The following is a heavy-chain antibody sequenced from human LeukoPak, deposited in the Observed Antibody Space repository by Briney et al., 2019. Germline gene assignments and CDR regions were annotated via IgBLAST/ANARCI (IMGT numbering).Heavy chain of an antibody. V-gene: IGHV4-30-4*01. CDR3: ARAPGVAEVGRLDL. CDR2: IFYSGNI. Sequence: SVTLSLTCTVSGGSISSGDSHWSWIRQPPGKGLEWIGCIFYSGNIYYNPSLKSRVTISVDTSKNQFSLKLSSVTAADTAVYYCARAPGVAEVGRLDLWGRGTLVT. J-gene: IGHJ2*01. D-gene: IGHD7-27*01. CDR1: GGSISSGDSH.